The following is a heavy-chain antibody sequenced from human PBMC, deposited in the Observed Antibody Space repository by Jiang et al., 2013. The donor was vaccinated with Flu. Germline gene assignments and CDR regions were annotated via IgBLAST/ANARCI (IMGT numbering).Heavy chain of an antibody. J-gene: IGHJ4*02. CDR1: GGTFSSFA. V-gene: IGHV1-69*01. D-gene: IGHD3-22*01. CDR2: SFLSSEH. Sequence: SGAEVKKPGSSVKVSCKASGGTFSSFAINWVRQAPGQGLEWMGGSFLSSEHQTTHRSSRAESRFPRTTPRPQPHMELSSLRSEDTAVYYCAARWGDYSDTSVYYSDLDYWGQGTLVTVSS. CDR3: AARWGDYSDTSVYYSDLDY.